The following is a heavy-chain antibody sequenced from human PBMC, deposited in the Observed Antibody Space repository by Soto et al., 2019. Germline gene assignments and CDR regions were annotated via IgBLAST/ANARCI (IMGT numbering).Heavy chain of an antibody. D-gene: IGHD3-22*01. CDR3: AKDVRGTIVVARVGYSYYGMDV. CDR1: GFTFSSYG. CDR2: ISYDGSNK. J-gene: IGHJ6*02. V-gene: IGHV3-30*18. Sequence: QVQLVESGGGVVQPGRSLRLSCAASGFTFSSYGMHWVRQAPGKGLEWVAVISYDGSNKYYADSVKGRFTISRDNSKNTLYLQMNSLRAEDTAVYYCAKDVRGTIVVARVGYSYYGMDVWGQGTTVTVSS.